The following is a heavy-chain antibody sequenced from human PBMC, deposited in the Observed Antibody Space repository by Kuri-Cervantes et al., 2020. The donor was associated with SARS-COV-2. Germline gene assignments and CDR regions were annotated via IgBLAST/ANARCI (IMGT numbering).Heavy chain of an antibody. CDR2: VSWNGSRT. CDR1: GFTFSNSD. Sequence: GESLKISCAASGFTFSNSDMNWVRQAPGKGLEWVSGVSWNGSRTHYADSVKGRFIISRDNSRNFLYQQMNSLRAEDTAVYYCAKSRLTTYFGPAEYFQHWGQGTLVTVSS. D-gene: IGHD3-9*01. CDR3: AKSRLTTYFGPAEYFQH. J-gene: IGHJ1*01. V-gene: IGHV3-19*01.